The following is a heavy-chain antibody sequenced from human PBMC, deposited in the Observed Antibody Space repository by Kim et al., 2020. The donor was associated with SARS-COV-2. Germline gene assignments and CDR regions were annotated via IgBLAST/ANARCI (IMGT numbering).Heavy chain of an antibody. J-gene: IGHJ4*02. D-gene: IGHD2-21*01. CDR3: AGVGFSPGLAIPEGFDY. CDR1: GGSFSGYY. CDR2: INHSGST. Sequence: SETLSLTCAVYGGSFSGYYWSWIRQPPGKGLEWIGEINHSGSTNYNPSLKSRVTISVDTSKNQFSLKLSSVTAADTAVYYCAGVGFSPGLAIPEGFDYWGQGTLVTVSS. V-gene: IGHV4-34*01.